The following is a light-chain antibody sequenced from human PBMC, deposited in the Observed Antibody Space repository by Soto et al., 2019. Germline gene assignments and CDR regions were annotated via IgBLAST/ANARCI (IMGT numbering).Light chain of an antibody. J-gene: IGKJ5*01. V-gene: IGKV3-11*01. CDR2: DAS. CDR3: QQRSNWPPIT. CDR1: QSVSSY. Sequence: DIVMTHSPATLSLSPVERATLSCRSSQSVSSYLAWYQQKPGQAPRLLIYDASNRATGIPARFSGSGSGTDFTLTISSLEPEDFAVYYCQQRSNWPPITFGQGTRLEIK.